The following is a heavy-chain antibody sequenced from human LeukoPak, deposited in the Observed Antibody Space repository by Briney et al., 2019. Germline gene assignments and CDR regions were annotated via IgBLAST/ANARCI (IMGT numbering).Heavy chain of an antibody. D-gene: IGHD3-16*01. J-gene: IGHJ4*02. V-gene: IGHV3-48*04. Sequence: PGGSLRLSCIASGFVFSRDNMNWVRRAPGKGLEWVAHISEAIYYADSVQGRFTISRDNAKNSLYLQMSNLRAEDTAMYYCVREVGRPKTFYFDSWGRGTPATVSS. CDR1: GFVFSRDN. CDR2: ISEAI. CDR3: VREVGRPKTFYFDS.